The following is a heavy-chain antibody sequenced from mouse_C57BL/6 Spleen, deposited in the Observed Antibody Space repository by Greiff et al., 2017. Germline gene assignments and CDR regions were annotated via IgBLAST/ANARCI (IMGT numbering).Heavy chain of an antibody. CDR1: GYAFSSSW. D-gene: IGHD2-4*01. J-gene: IGHJ2*01. V-gene: IGHV1-82*01. Sequence: QVQLQQSGPELVKPGASVKISCKASGYAFSSSWMNWVKQRPGKGLEWIGRIYPGDGDTNYNGKFKGKATLTADKSSSTAYMQLSSLTSEDSAVYFCASAYDYDGGLTFFYWGQGTTLTVSS. CDR2: IYPGDGDT. CDR3: ASAYDYDGGLTFFY.